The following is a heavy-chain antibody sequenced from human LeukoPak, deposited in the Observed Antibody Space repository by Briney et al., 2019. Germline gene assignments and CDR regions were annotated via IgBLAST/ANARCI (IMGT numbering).Heavy chain of an antibody. CDR2: IYHSGST. CDR3: ARVATMIVVVIDY. J-gene: IGHJ4*02. V-gene: IGHV4-38-2*02. Sequence: SETLSLTCTVSGYSISSGYYWGWIRQPPGKGLEWIGSIYHSGSTYYNPSLKSRVTISVDTSKNQFSLKLSSVTAADTAVYYCARVATMIVVVIDYWGQGTLVTVSS. D-gene: IGHD3-22*01. CDR1: GYSISSGYY.